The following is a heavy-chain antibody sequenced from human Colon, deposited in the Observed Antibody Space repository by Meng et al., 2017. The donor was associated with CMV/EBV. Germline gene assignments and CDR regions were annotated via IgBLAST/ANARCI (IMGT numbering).Heavy chain of an antibody. V-gene: IGHV1-18*01. J-gene: IGHJ2*01. D-gene: IGHD6-6*01. Sequence: TFTSYGISWVRQAPGQGLEWMGWISAYNGNTNYAQKLQGRVTMTTDTSTSTAYMELRSLRSDDTAVYYCARVKSIAARPDSWYFDLWGRGTLVTVSS. CDR2: ISAYNGNT. CDR3: ARVKSIAARPDSWYFDL. CDR1: TFTSYG.